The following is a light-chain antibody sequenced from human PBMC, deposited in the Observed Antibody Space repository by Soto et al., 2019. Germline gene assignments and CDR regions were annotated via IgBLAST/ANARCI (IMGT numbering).Light chain of an antibody. CDR2: GAS. CDR3: QQYESLPIT. J-gene: IGKJ4*01. Sequence: EIVFAQAPGSLSLSPGEGATLSWRASQSVRSSYLAWYQQRPGQTPRVLVYGASNRATGIPDKFSGSGSGTDFTLTISRLEPEDFAVYFCQQYESLPITFGGGTKVDIK. CDR1: QSVRSSY. V-gene: IGKV3-20*01.